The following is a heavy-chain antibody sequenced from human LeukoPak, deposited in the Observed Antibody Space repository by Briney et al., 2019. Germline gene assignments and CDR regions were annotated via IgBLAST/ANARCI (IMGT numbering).Heavy chain of an antibody. CDR1: GYTFTSYD. CDR3: ARLLRGSTSRIKKYYYYYYMDV. D-gene: IGHD2-2*01. CDR2: MNPNSGNT. J-gene: IGHJ6*03. V-gene: IGHV1-8*01. Sequence: ASVKVSCKASGYTFTSYDINWVRQATGQGLEWMGWMNPNSGNTGYAQKFQGRVTMTRNTSISTAYMELSSLRSEDTAVYYCARLLRGSTSRIKKYYYYYYMDVWGKGTTVTVSS.